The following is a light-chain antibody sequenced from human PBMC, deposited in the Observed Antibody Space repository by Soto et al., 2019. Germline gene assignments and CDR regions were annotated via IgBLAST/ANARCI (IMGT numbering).Light chain of an antibody. Sequence: DIQMTQSPSSLSASVGDRVTITCRASQTISSFLNWYQQKPGQAPKLLIYAASTLQSGVPSRFSGSGSGTDFTLTISRLQPDDFATYYCQQSYSTPFTFGPGTKVEIK. CDR1: QTISSF. V-gene: IGKV1-39*01. CDR3: QQSYSTPFT. CDR2: AAS. J-gene: IGKJ3*01.